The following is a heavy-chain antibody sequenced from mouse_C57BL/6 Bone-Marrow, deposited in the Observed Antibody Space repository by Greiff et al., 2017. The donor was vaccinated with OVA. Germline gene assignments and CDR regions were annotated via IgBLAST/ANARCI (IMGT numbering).Heavy chain of an antibody. CDR1: GYTFTDYY. CDR2: INPNNGGT. J-gene: IGHJ3*01. CDR3: ARGDYDYEGFAY. Sequence: EVQLQQSGPELVKPGASVKISCKASGYTFTDYYMNWVKQSHGKSLEWIGDINPNNGGTSYHQKFKGKATLTVDKSSSTAYMELRRLTSEDSAVYYCARGDYDYEGFAYWGQGTLVTVSA. V-gene: IGHV1-26*01. D-gene: IGHD2-4*01.